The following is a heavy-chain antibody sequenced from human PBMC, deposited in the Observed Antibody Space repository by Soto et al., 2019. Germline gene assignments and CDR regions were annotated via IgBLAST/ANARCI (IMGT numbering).Heavy chain of an antibody. D-gene: IGHD3-10*01. CDR3: AREAPYHGSGMYGDGMDV. Sequence: QVQLVQSGAEVKKPGASVKVSCKASGYTFTAFAIHWVRQAPGLRPEWMGWINAGNGNTKSSQKFQGRATITMDTSASTAYMELIGLRSEDTTVYYCAREAPYHGSGMYGDGMDVWGQGTTVTVSS. V-gene: IGHV1-3*01. CDR1: GYTFTAFA. J-gene: IGHJ6*02. CDR2: INAGNGNT.